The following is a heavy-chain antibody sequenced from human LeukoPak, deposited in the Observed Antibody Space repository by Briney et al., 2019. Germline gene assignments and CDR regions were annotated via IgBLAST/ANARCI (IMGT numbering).Heavy chain of an antibody. D-gene: IGHD4-23*01. Sequence: GRSLRLSCAASGFTFSSYGMHWVRQAPGKGLEWVAVIWYDGSNKYYADSVKGRFTISRDNSKNTLYFQMSSLRPEDTAVYYCVKIVLAGGYFDSWGQGTLVTVSS. V-gene: IGHV3-33*06. CDR3: VKIVLAGGYFDS. J-gene: IGHJ4*02. CDR1: GFTFSSYG. CDR2: IWYDGSNK.